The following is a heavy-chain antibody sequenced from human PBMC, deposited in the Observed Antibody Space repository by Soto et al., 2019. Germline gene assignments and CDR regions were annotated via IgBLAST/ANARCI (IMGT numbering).Heavy chain of an antibody. CDR1: GVTFSSYA. CDR2: IIPIFGTA. V-gene: IGHV1-69*06. Sequence: SVKVSGKASGVTFSSYAISWVRQAPGQGLEWMGGIIPIFGTANYAQKFQGRVTITADKSTSTAYMELSSLRSEDTAVYYCASGTVEMATYDYWGQGTLVTVSS. J-gene: IGHJ4*02. D-gene: IGHD5-12*01. CDR3: ASGTVEMATYDY.